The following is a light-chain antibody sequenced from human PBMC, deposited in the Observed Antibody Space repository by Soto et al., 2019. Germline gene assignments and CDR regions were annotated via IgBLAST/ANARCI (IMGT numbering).Light chain of an antibody. CDR3: CSYAGSS. Sequence: QSALTQPASVSRSPGQSITISCTGTSSDVGSYNLVSWYQQHPGKAPKLMIYEGSKRPSGVSNRFSGSKSGNTASLTISGLQAEDEADYYCCSYAGSSFGGGTKLTVL. CDR2: EGS. V-gene: IGLV2-23*01. J-gene: IGLJ2*01. CDR1: SSDVGSYNL.